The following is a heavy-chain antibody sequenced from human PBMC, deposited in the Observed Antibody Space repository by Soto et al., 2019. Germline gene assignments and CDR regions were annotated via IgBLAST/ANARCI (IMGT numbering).Heavy chain of an antibody. J-gene: IGHJ4*02. V-gene: IGHV3-74*01. CDR1: GFTFSNYW. CDR3: ARDEGNAMVRGYVN. D-gene: IGHD3-10*01. CDR2: IKFDGTST. Sequence: EAQLVQSGGGLVQPGGSMRLSCAASGFTFSNYWMHWVRQAPGKGLVWVSSIKFDGTSTYYADSVKGRFTLSRDHAKNKLYLQMNSLSAEDTAVEYCARDEGNAMVRGYVNWGQGTLVTVSS.